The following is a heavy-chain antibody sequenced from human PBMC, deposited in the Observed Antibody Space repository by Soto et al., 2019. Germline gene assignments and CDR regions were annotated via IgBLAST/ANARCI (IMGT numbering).Heavy chain of an antibody. D-gene: IGHD1-7*01. J-gene: IGHJ5*02. V-gene: IGHV3-23*01. CDR2: ISGSGGST. CDR1: GFTFSSYA. CDR3: AKDPGGTTNNWFDP. Sequence: GGSLRLSCAACGFTFSSYAMSWVRQAPGKGLEWVSAISGSGGSTYYADSVKGRFTISRDNSKNTLYLQMNSLRAEDTAVYYCAKDPGGTTNNWFDPWGQGTLVTVS.